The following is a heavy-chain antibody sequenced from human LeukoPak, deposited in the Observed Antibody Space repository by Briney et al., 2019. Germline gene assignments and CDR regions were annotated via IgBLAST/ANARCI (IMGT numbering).Heavy chain of an antibody. J-gene: IGHJ4*02. D-gene: IGHD1-26*01. CDR3: ARDGRGGSGSYYHDY. Sequence: ASVKVSCKASGYTFTSYYMHWVRQAPGQGLEWMGIISPSGGSTSYAQKFQGRVTMTRDTSTSTVYMELSSLRSEDTAVYYCARDGRGGSGSYYHDYWSQGTLVTVSS. CDR1: GYTFTSYY. V-gene: IGHV1-46*01. CDR2: ISPSGGST.